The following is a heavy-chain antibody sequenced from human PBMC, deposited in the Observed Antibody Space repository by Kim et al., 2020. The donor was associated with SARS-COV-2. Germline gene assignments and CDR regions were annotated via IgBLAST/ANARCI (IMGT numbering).Heavy chain of an antibody. Sequence: GGSLRLSCAVSGFTFSTYEMNWVRQAPGKGLEWVSNIGARGITIYYADSVKGRFTISRDNAKNSLYLQMNSLRVEDTAVYYCARGRLLAYWGQGTLVTVSS. CDR2: IGARGITI. CDR3: ARGRLLAY. CDR1: GFTFSTYE. J-gene: IGHJ4*02. V-gene: IGHV3-48*03. D-gene: IGHD2-21*01.